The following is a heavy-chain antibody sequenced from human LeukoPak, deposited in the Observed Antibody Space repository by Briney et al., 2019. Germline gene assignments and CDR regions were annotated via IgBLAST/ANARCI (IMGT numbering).Heavy chain of an antibody. D-gene: IGHD1-1*01. V-gene: IGHV3-23*01. CDR3: VRAYTTSGTYSEP. CDR2: IGSNGVDT. J-gene: IGHJ4*02. Sequence: GGSLRLSCTASGFTFSTYAMGWAREAPGKGLEWVSGIGSNGVDTYYADSAKGRFTISRDNSKSTVYLQMYSLRAEDTALYYCVRAYTTSGTYSEPWGQGTLVTVSS. CDR1: GFTFSTYA.